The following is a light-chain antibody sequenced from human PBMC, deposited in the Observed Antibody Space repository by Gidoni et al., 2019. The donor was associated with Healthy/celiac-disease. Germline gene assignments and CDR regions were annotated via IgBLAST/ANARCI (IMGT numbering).Light chain of an antibody. Sequence: IVMTQSPDSLALSLGEKATIHCKSSQSFLYSSNNKNYLAWYQQKPGQPPKLLIYWASTRESGVPDRFSGSGSGTDFTLTISSLQAEDVAVYYCQQYYSNPMTFGQGTRLEIK. CDR1: QSFLYSSNNKNY. CDR2: WAS. V-gene: IGKV4-1*01. CDR3: QQYYSNPMT. J-gene: IGKJ5*01.